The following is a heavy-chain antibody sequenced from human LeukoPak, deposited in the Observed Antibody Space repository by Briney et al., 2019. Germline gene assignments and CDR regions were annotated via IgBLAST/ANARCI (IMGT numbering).Heavy chain of an antibody. V-gene: IGHV4-39*07. D-gene: IGHD1-14*01. CDR1: GGSISSSSYY. CDR3: ARYEPRNAFDI. J-gene: IGHJ3*02. CDR2: IYHSGST. Sequence: PSETLSLTCTVSGGSISSSSYYWGWIRQPPGKGLEWIGSIYHSGSTYYNPSLKSRVTISVDTSKNQFSLKLSSVIAADTAVYYCARYEPRNAFDIWGQGTMVTVSS.